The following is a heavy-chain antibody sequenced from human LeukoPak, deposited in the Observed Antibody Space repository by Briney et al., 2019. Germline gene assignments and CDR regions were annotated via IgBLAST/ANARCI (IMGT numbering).Heavy chain of an antibody. CDR1: DESFSGYLSASY. CDR2: IDRHGNT. CDR3: ARRGEGNYPYYFDY. D-gene: IGHD5-24*01. Sequence: PSETLSLTCAIYDESFSGYLSASYWSWVRRPPGEGLEWIGEIDRHGNTNYSPSLKSRVTISIQTSKSQFSLNLNSVTDADTAVYYCARRGEGNYPYYFDYWGRGTPVTVSS. V-gene: IGHV4-34*01. J-gene: IGHJ4*02.